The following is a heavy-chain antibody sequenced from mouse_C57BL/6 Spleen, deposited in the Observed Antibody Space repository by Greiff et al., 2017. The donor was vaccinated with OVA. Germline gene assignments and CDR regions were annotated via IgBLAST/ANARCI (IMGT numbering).Heavy chain of an antibody. V-gene: IGHV1-61*01. CDR3: ARDYAMCY. CDR2: IYPSDSET. J-gene: IGHJ4*01. Sequence: VQLQQPGAELVRPGSSVKLSCKASGYTFTSYWMDWVKQRPGQGLEWIGNIYPSDSETHYNQKFKDKATLTVDKSSSTAYMQLSSLTSEDSAVYYCARDYAMCYWGQGTSVTVSS. CDR1: GYTFTSYW.